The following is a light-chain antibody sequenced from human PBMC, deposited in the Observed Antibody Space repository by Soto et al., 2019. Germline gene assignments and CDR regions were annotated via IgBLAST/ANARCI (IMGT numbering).Light chain of an antibody. V-gene: IGKV3-11*01. Sequence: EIVLTHSPATLSLSPCERATLSCRASQSVGSYLAWFQQKPGQAPRLLIYDATNRATGIPARFNGSGSGTEFTLTISSLQSEDFAVYYCQQYSNWPPGTFGQGTKVDIK. CDR3: QQYSNWPPGT. CDR1: QSVGSY. CDR2: DAT. J-gene: IGKJ1*01.